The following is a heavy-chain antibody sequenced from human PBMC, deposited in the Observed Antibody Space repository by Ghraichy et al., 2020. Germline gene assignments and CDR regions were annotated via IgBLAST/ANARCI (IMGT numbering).Heavy chain of an antibody. CDR2: IYYSGST. Sequence: SETLSLTCTVSGGSISSSSYYWGWIRQPPGKGLEWIGSIYYSGSTYYNPSLKSRVTISVDTSKNQFSLKLSSVTAADTAVYYCARDSRYYYYDSSGPDFDYWGQGTLVTVSS. J-gene: IGHJ4*02. CDR1: GGSISSSSYY. D-gene: IGHD3-22*01. V-gene: IGHV4-39*07. CDR3: ARDSRYYYYDSSGPDFDY.